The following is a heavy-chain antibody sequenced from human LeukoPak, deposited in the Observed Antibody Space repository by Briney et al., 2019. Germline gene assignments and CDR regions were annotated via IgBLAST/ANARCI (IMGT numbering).Heavy chain of an antibody. D-gene: IGHD5-18*01. V-gene: IGHV1-18*01. CDR1: GYTFTSYG. CDR3: ARVMTAMVMDYYSGMDV. J-gene: IGHJ6*04. Sequence: ASVKVSCKASGYTFTSYGISWVRQAPGQGLEWMGWISAYNGNTNYAQKLQGRVTMTTDTSTSTAYMELRSQRSDDTAVYYCARVMTAMVMDYYSGMDVWGKGTTVTVSS. CDR2: ISAYNGNT.